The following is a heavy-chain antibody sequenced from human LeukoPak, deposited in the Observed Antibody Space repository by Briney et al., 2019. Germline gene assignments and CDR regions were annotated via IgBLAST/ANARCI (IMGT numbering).Heavy chain of an antibody. CDR3: AKGPFLHYTSSWYADY. V-gene: IGHV3-9*01. J-gene: IGHJ4*02. CDR2: ISWNPGTK. D-gene: IGHD6-13*01. CDR1: EFTFDDYA. Sequence: GGSLRLSCAASEFTFDDYAMHWVRQVPGKGLEWVAGISWNPGTKGYADSVKGRFTISRDNANNSLYLQLSNLTTEDTALYYCAKGPFLHYTSSWYADYWGQGTLVTVSS.